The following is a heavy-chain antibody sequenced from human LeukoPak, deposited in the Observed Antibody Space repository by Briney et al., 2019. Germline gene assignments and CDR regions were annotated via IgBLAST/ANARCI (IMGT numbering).Heavy chain of an antibody. CDR1: GYSFTSYW. J-gene: IGHJ4*02. Sequence: GESLKISCKGSGYSFTSYWIGWVRQLPGKGLEWMGIIYPGDSDTRYSPSFQGQVTISADKSISTAYLQWSSLKASDTAMYHCARQRNYYGSGSYYSSHEYYFDYWGQGTLVTVSS. V-gene: IGHV5-51*01. D-gene: IGHD3-10*01. CDR3: ARQRNYYGSGSYYSSHEYYFDY. CDR2: IYPGDSDT.